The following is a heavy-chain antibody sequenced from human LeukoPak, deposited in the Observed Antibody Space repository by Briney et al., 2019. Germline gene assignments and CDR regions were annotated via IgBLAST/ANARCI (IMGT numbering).Heavy chain of an antibody. Sequence: SETLSLTCTISGGSISTYYWSWIRQPPGKGLEWIGSIYYSGSTYYNPSLKSRVTISVDTSKNQFSLKLSSVTAADTAVYYCARHCDSSAYYPGTFDYWGQGTLVTVSS. CDR2: IYYSGST. CDR1: GGSISTYY. CDR3: ARHCDSSAYYPGTFDY. D-gene: IGHD3-22*01. J-gene: IGHJ4*02. V-gene: IGHV4-59*05.